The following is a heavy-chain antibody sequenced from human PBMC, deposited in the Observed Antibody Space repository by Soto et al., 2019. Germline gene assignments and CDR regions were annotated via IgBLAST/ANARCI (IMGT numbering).Heavy chain of an antibody. Sequence: QVQLVQSGAEVKKPGASVKVSCKASGYTFTSYYMLWVRQAPGQGLEWMGIINPSGGSTSYAQKFQGRVTMTRDTSTSTVYMELSSLRSEDTAVYYCARRLVLVAATQFVTWFDPWGQGTLVTVSS. D-gene: IGHD2-15*01. CDR3: ARRLVLVAATQFVTWFDP. CDR1: GYTFTSYY. V-gene: IGHV1-46*03. J-gene: IGHJ5*02. CDR2: INPSGGST.